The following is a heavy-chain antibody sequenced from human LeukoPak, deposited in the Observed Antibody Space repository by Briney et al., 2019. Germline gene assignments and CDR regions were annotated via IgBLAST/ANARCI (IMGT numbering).Heavy chain of an antibody. Sequence: KTGGSLRLSCAASGFTFSSYSMNWVRQAPGKGLEWVSSISSSSSYIYYADSVKGRFTISRDNAKNSLYLQMNSLRAEDTAVYYCAREFSSTRNEPYYFDYWGQGTLVTVSS. J-gene: IGHJ4*02. V-gene: IGHV3-21*01. D-gene: IGHD2-2*01. CDR3: AREFSSTRNEPYYFDY. CDR2: ISSSSSYI. CDR1: GFTFSSYS.